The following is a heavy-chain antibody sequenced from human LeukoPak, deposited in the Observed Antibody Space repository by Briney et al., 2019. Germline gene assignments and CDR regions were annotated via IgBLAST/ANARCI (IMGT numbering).Heavy chain of an antibody. Sequence: PGRSLRLSCAVSGFTFSSYGIHWVRQAPGKGLEWVAVISYDGSNKYNADSVRGRFTISRDNSKNTLYLQMNSLRAEDTAVYYCARAVRIVAAGTNPYFYYYGMDVWGQGTTVTVSS. D-gene: IGHD6-13*01. V-gene: IGHV3-30*03. J-gene: IGHJ6*02. CDR1: GFTFSSYG. CDR3: ARAVRIVAAGTNPYFYYYGMDV. CDR2: ISYDGSNK.